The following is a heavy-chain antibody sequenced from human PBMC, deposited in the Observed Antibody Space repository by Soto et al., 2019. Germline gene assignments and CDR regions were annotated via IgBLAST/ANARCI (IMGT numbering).Heavy chain of an antibody. J-gene: IGHJ4*02. CDR1: GFTFSDYS. CDR2: ISSDNNYI. CDR3: ARGRTWTGASCYGGGDY. Sequence: EVHLVESGGGLVKPGGSLRLSCAASGFTFSDYSMNWMRQAPGKGLEWVASISSDNNYIYYRDSVEGRFTSSRDNAKNSLYLQMPSLGAEDTAVYYCARGRTWTGASCYGGGDYWGQGTLVTVSS. V-gene: IGHV3-21*03. D-gene: IGHD2-15*01.